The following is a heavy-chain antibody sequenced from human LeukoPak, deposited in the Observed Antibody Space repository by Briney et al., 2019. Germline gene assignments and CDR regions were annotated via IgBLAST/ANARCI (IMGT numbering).Heavy chain of an antibody. J-gene: IGHJ4*02. CDR2: INHSGST. CDR3: AGSGYDSSHVDY. D-gene: IGHD5-12*01. V-gene: IGHV4-34*01. Sequence: SETLSLTCAVYGGSFSGYYWSWIRQPPGKGLEWIGEINHSGSTNYNPSLKSRVTISVDTSKNQFSLKLSSVTAADTAVYYCAGSGYDSSHVDYWGQGTLVTVSS. CDR1: GGSFSGYY.